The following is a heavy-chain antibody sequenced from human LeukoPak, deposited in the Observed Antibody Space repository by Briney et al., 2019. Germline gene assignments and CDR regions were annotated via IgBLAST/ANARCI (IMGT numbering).Heavy chain of an antibody. CDR3: ARDGIAARPKGWFDP. CDR2: IYTSGST. V-gene: IGHV4-4*07. D-gene: IGHD6-6*01. CDR1: GGSISSYY. Sequence: SETLSLTCTVSGGSISSYYWSWIRQPAGKGLEWIGRIYTSGSTNYNPSLKSRVTMSVDTSKNQSSLKLSSVTAADTAVYYCARDGIAARPKGWFDPWGQGTLVTVSS. J-gene: IGHJ5*02.